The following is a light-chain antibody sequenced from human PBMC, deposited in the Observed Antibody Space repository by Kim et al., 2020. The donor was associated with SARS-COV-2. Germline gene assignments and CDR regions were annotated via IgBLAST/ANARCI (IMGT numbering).Light chain of an antibody. V-gene: IGKV3-20*01. Sequence: SPGERATLSFRASQSVTSTYLAWYQHKPGQAPRLLIYAASIRATGIPDRFSGSGSGTDFTLTISRLEPEDFALYYCQQYGKSPRNFGQGTKVDIK. J-gene: IGKJ2*01. CDR1: QSVTSTY. CDR2: AAS. CDR3: QQYGKSPRN.